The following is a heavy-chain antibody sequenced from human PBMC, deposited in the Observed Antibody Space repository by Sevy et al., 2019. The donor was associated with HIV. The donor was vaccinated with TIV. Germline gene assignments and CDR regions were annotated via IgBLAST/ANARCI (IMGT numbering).Heavy chain of an antibody. CDR1: GGSISSGSSY. Sequence: SETLSLTCTVSGGSISSGSSYWSWIRQPAGKGPEWIGRIYPSGRTNNNPSLESRVTISIDTSKNQFSLKVSSVTAADTAVYFCARYEASGSFDIWGQGTKVTVSS. D-gene: IGHD6-25*01. CDR3: ARYEASGSFDI. J-gene: IGHJ3*02. V-gene: IGHV4-61*02. CDR2: IYPSGRT.